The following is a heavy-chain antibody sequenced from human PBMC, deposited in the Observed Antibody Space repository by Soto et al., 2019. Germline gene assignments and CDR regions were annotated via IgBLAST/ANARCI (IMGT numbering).Heavy chain of an antibody. CDR1: GDSVSTNSAA. CDR2: TYYRSKWYN. J-gene: IGHJ6*02. Sequence: PSQTLSLTCAISGDSVSTNSAAWNWIRQSPSRGLEWLGRTYYRSKWYNDYAIFLKSRITINPDTSKNQFSLQLNSVTPEDTAVYYCARCDYSKSWYFHYGMDVWGQGTTVTVSS. CDR3: ARCDYSKSWYFHYGMDV. D-gene: IGHD6-13*01. V-gene: IGHV6-1*01.